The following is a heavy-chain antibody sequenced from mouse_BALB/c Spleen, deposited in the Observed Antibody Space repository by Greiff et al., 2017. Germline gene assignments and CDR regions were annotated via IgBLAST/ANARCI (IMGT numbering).Heavy chain of an antibody. CDR2: IRNKANGYTT. CDR1: GFTFTDYY. V-gene: IGHV7-3*02. Sequence: EVQGVESGGGLVQPGGSLRLSCATSGFTFTDYYMSWVRQPPGKALEWLGFIRNKANGYTTEYSASVKGRFTISRDNSQSILYLQMNTLRAEDSATYYCARDSYGSVYWGQGTLVTVSA. J-gene: IGHJ3*01. D-gene: IGHD1-1*01. CDR3: ARDSYGSVY.